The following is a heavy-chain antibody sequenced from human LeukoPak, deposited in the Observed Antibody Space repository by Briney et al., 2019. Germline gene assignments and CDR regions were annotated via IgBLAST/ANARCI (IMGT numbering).Heavy chain of an antibody. D-gene: IGHD6-6*01. J-gene: IGHJ4*02. CDR2: IYAGGTT. CDR1: GFTVSSNY. Sequence: GGSLRLSCAASGFTVSSNYMGWVRQASGKGLEWVSLIYAGGTTYYATSVKGRFTLSRDSSKNTLYLQMNSLRADDTAVYFCARVPYSSSSLSYFDYWGQGTLVTVSS. CDR3: ARVPYSSSSLSYFDY. V-gene: IGHV3-53*01.